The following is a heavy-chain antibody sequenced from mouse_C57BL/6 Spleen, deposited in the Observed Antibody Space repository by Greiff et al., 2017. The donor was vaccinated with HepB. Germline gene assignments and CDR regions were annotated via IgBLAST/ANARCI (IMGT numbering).Heavy chain of an antibody. J-gene: IGHJ4*01. Sequence: VQLQQSGAELVKPGASVKLSCKASGYTFTSYWMQWVKQRPGQGLEWIGEIDPSDSYTNYNQKFKGKATLTVDTSSSTAYMQLSSLTSEDSAVYYCARMEGNYERAMDYWGQGTSVTVSS. CDR3: ARMEGNYERAMDY. CDR2: IDPSDSYT. CDR1: GYTFTSYW. V-gene: IGHV1-50*01. D-gene: IGHD2-1*01.